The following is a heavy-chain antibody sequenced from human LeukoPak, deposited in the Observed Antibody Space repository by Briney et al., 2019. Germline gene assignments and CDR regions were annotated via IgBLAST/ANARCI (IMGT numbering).Heavy chain of an antibody. CDR3: ARKIGSGSYAFDI. V-gene: IGHV3-48*01. CDR2: ITSSSATI. D-gene: IGHD3-10*01. J-gene: IGHJ3*02. Sequence: GGSLRLSCVASGFTFSSYAINWVRQAPGKGLEWVSYITSSSATIYYADSVKGRFTISRDSAKNALYLQMNSLRAEDTAVYFCARKIGSGSYAFDIWGQGTMVSVSS. CDR1: GFTFSSYA.